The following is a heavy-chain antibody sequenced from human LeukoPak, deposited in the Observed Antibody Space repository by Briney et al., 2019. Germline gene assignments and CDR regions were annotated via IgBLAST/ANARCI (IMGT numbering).Heavy chain of an antibody. Sequence: GGSLRLSCTVSEFTFSDYWMHWVRQVSGKGLEWVSRTNKDGSGTTYADSVRGRFTVSRDNAKNTLHLQMNSLTVEDTAVYYCARVQEYCSSTSCSPFDYWGQGTLVTVSS. CDR2: TNKDGSGT. CDR1: EFTFSDYW. J-gene: IGHJ4*02. D-gene: IGHD2-2*01. V-gene: IGHV3-74*03. CDR3: ARVQEYCSSTSCSPFDY.